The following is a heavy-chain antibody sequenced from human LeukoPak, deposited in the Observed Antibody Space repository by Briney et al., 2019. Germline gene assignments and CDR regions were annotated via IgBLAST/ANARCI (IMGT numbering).Heavy chain of an antibody. V-gene: IGHV3-23*01. CDR3: AKEVVLGETNYYYYGMDV. Sequence: GGSLRLSCAASGFNFRGYAMSWVRQAPGKGLEWVSAISGSGARAHYAESVRGRFTISRDNAQNTLHLQMSSLRAEDTAVYYCAKEVVLGETNYYYYGMDVWGQGATVTVSS. J-gene: IGHJ6*02. CDR1: GFNFRGYA. D-gene: IGHD1-26*01. CDR2: ISGSGARA.